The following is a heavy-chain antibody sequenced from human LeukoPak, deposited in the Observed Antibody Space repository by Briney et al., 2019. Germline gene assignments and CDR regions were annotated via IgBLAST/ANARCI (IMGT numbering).Heavy chain of an antibody. CDR3: ARRTGGYYYGSGSYYNDANDAFDI. V-gene: IGHV4-31*03. J-gene: IGHJ3*02. Sequence: SETLSLTCTVSGYSISSGYYWSWIRQHPGKGLEWIGYIYYSGSTYYNPSLKSRVTISVDTSKNQFSLKLGSVTAADTAVYYCARRTGGYYYGSGSYYNDANDAFDIWGQGTMVTVSS. CDR1: GYSISSGYY. CDR2: IYYSGST. D-gene: IGHD3-10*01.